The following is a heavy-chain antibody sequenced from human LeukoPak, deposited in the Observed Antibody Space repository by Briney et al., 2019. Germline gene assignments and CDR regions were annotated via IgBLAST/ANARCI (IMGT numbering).Heavy chain of an antibody. CDR2: IYYSGGT. D-gene: IGHD4-17*01. J-gene: IGHJ4*02. CDR1: GASITTYY. CDR3: ARGSVTTGYFDY. Sequence: TSETLSLTCTVSGASITTYYWRWIRQPPGKGLEWIGNIYYSGGTNYSPSLKSRVTLSLDTSKNQFSLKLSSVTAADTAVYFCARGSVTTGYFDYWGQGTLVTVSS. V-gene: IGHV4-59*01.